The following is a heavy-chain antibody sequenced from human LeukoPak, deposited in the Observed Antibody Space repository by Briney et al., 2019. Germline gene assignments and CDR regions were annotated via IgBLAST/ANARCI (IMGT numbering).Heavy chain of an antibody. CDR2: INPSGGST. V-gene: IGHV1-46*01. CDR1: GYTFTSYY. J-gene: IGHJ5*02. D-gene: IGHD3-3*01. Sequence: ASVTVSFKASGYTFTSYYMHWVRQAPGQGLEWMGIINPSGGSTSYAQKFQGRVTMTRDTSTSTVYMKLSSLRSEDTAVYYCARAHYYDFWSDTWGQGTLVTVSS. CDR3: ARAHYYDFWSDT.